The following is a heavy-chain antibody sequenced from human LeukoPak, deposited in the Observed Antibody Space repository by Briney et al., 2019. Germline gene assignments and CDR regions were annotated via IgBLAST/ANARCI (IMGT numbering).Heavy chain of an antibody. CDR3: ATSPAAAGY. D-gene: IGHD6-13*01. CDR2: INGDGSST. Sequence: PGGPLRLSCAASGVTFSSYWMIWVRQTPGKRLVWVSRINGDGSSTSYADSVKGRFTISRDNAKNTLFLQMNSLRAEDTAVYYCATSPAAAGYWGQGTLVTVSS. CDR1: GVTFSSYW. V-gene: IGHV3-74*01. J-gene: IGHJ4*02.